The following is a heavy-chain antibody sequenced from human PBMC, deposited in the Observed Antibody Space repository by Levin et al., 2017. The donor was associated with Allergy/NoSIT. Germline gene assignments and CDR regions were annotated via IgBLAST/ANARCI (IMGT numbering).Heavy chain of an antibody. CDR3: ARGASSGFSLDY. V-gene: IGHV1-18*01. CDR2: ISAYNGNT. J-gene: IGHJ4*02. Sequence: PVASVKVSCKASGYTFISHGISWVRQAPGQGLEWMGWISAYNGNTNSAQKFQGRVTMTTDTFTSTAYMELRSLRSEDTAVYYCARGASSGFSLDYWGQGTLVTVSS. CDR1: GYTFISHG. D-gene: IGHD6-25*01.